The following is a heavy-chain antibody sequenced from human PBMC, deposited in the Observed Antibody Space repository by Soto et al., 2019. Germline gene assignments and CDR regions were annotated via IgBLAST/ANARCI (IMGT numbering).Heavy chain of an antibody. CDR3: ASGWFGEFVYYFDY. CDR2: ISAFNGNT. CDR1: GYTFTSYD. Sequence: ASVKVSCKASGYTFTSYDISWVRQAPGQGLEWMGWISAFNGNTNYAQKLQGRVTMTTDTSTSTAYMELRSLRSDDTDVYYCASGWFGEFVYYFDYWGQGTLVTVSS. V-gene: IGHV1-18*01. J-gene: IGHJ4*02. D-gene: IGHD3-10*01.